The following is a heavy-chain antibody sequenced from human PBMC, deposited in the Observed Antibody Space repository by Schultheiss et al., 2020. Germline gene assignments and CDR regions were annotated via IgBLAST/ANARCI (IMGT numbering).Heavy chain of an antibody. CDR3: ARDSGYPGRSYYYYYYMDV. J-gene: IGHJ6*03. CDR2: IWYDGSNK. Sequence: GESLKISCAASGFTFSSYGMHWVRQAPGKGLEWVAVIWYDGSNKYYADSVKGRFTISRDNAKNSLYLQMNSLRAEDTAVYYCARDSGYPGRSYYYYYYMDVWGKGTTVNVYS. D-gene: IGHD3-10*01. CDR1: GFTFSSYG. V-gene: IGHV3-33*01.